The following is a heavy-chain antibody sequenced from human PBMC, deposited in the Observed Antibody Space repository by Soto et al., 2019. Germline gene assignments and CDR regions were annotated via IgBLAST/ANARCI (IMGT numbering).Heavy chain of an antibody. Sequence: SETLSLSCTVSGGSISSYYWSWIRQPPGKGLEWIGYIYYSGSTNYNPTLKSRVTISVDTSKNQFSLKLSSVTAADTAVYYCARRKCSGGSCYSGNWFDPWGKGTLVTVSS. CDR1: GGSISSYY. CDR3: ARRKCSGGSCYSGNWFDP. V-gene: IGHV4-59*01. D-gene: IGHD2-15*01. J-gene: IGHJ5*02. CDR2: IYYSGST.